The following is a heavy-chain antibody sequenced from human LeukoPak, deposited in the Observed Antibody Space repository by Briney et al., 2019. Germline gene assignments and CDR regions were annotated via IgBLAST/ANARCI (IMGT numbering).Heavy chain of an antibody. CDR1: GFTFSSYA. Sequence: PGGSLRLSCAASGFTFSSYAMSWVRQAPGKGLEWVSISGSGGNTYYADSVKGRFTISRDNSKNTLYLQMNSLRAEDTAVYYCAKWSVGATNCYGMDVWGQGTTVTVSS. D-gene: IGHD1-26*01. CDR2: ISGSGGNT. V-gene: IGHV3-23*01. CDR3: AKWSVGATNCYGMDV. J-gene: IGHJ6*02.